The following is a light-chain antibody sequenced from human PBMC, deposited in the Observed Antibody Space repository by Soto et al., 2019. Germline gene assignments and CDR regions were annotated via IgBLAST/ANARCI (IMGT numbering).Light chain of an antibody. Sequence: DIPMTQSPSSLSASVGDRVTITCRASQASRTYLNWYHHKPGKAPNLLICGATVLQSAVPSRFSGSGSRSGTDFTLTISSLQPEDFGTYYCQQSSSMPFTLGPGTKVDI. CDR2: GAT. V-gene: IGKV1-39*01. CDR3: QQSSSMPFT. CDR1: QASRTY. J-gene: IGKJ3*01.